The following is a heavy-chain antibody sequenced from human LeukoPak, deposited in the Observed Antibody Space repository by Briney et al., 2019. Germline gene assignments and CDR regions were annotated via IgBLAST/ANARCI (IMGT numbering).Heavy chain of an antibody. V-gene: IGHV1-8*01. CDR2: IRADTGNT. CDR3: ARGPRFDH. Sequence: ASVKVSCKASGYIFTIYEFNWVRQAPGQGLEWLGYIRADTGNTGYAQKFQGRVTMTRDTSISTAYMELSSLSPVDTAVYYCARGPRFDHWGQGTLVTVSS. J-gene: IGHJ5*02. CDR1: GYIFTIYE.